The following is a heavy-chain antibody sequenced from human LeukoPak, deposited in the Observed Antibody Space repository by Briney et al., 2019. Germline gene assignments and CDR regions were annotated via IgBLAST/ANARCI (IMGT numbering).Heavy chain of an antibody. CDR1: GGSISSGGYY. Sequence: ASQTLSLACTVSGGSISSGGYYWSWIRQHPGKGLEWIGYIYYSRSTYYNPSLKSRVTIPVDTSKNQFSLKLSSVTAADTAVYYCARGPHDYGDLYYFDYWGQGTLVTVVS. CDR2: IYYSRST. CDR3: ARGPHDYGDLYYFDY. J-gene: IGHJ4*02. D-gene: IGHD4-17*01. V-gene: IGHV4-31*03.